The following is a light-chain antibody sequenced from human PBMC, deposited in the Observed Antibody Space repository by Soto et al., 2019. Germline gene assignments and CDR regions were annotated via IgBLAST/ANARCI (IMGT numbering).Light chain of an antibody. CDR1: SSDVGSYDH. J-gene: IGLJ1*01. CDR3: LSYAGSYIYV. V-gene: IGLV2-14*01. CDR2: EVS. Sequence: QSALTQPASVSGSPGQSITISCSGTSSDVGSYDHVAWYQQFPGKTPKLTIYEVSNRPSGVSSRFSGSKSGNTASLTISGLQAEDEADYYCLSYAGSYIYVFGTGTKLTVL.